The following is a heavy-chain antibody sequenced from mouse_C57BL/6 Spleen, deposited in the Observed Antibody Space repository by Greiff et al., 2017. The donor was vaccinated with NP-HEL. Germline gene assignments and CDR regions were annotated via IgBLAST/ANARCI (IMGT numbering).Heavy chain of an antibody. V-gene: IGHV1-18*01. CDR3: ARLSLFAY. J-gene: IGHJ3*01. CDR1: GYTFTDYN. CDR2: INPNNGGT. Sequence: VQLQQSGPELVKPGASVKIPCKASGYTFTDYNMDWVKQSHGKSLEWIGDINPNNGGTIYTQKFKGKATLTVDKSSSTAYMERRSLTSEDTAVYYCARLSLFAYWGQGTLVTVSA. D-gene: IGHD6-2*01.